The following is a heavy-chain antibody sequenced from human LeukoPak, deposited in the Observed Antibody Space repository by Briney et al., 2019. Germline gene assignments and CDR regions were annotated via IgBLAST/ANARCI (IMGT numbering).Heavy chain of an antibody. J-gene: IGHJ4*02. CDR3: TTDAGYSSRWYNY. CDR1: GFTFSNAY. CDR2: IKSNVDGGTT. V-gene: IGHV3-15*01. D-gene: IGHD6-13*01. Sequence: GGSLRLSCAASGFTFSNAYMSWVRQAPGKGLEWVGRIKSNVDGGTTDYAAPVKGRFTISRADSRSALYLQMNGLKTDDTGIYYCTTDAGYSSRWYNYWGQGTLVTVSS.